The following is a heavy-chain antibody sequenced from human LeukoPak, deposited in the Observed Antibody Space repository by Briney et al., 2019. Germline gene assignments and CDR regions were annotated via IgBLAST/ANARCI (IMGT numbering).Heavy chain of an antibody. D-gene: IGHD3-22*01. Sequence: GGSLRLSCAASGFTFSSYEMNWVRQAPGKGLEWVANINQDGTEKYYVDSVKGRFTISRDYAKNSLYLQMNSLRAEDTAVYYCARDSITMTVVVGDLDYWGQGTLVTVSS. V-gene: IGHV3-7*01. CDR3: ARDSITMTVVVGDLDY. CDR2: INQDGTEK. CDR1: GFTFSSYE. J-gene: IGHJ4*02.